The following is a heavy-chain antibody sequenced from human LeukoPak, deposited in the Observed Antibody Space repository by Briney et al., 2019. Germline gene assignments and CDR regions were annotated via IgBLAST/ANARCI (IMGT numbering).Heavy chain of an antibody. V-gene: IGHV4-39*01. CDR2: IYYSGST. CDR1: GGSISSSIYS. D-gene: IGHD2-21*01. J-gene: IGHJ4*02. CDR3: ARLQSSGLVWSVY. Sequence: ASETLSLTCTVSGGSISSSIYSWGWIRQPPGKGLEWIGSIYYSGSTYYNPSLKSRVTISVDTSKNQFSLKLSSVTAADTAVYYCARLQSSGLVWSVYWGQGTLVTVSS.